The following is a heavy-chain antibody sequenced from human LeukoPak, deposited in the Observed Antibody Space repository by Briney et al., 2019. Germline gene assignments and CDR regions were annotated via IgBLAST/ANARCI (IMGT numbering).Heavy chain of an antibody. CDR3: ATDNADGIVGY. Sequence: SETLSLTCTVSGGSISSYYWSWIRQPPGKGLEWIGHIYYSGSTKYNPSLKRRVTISVDTSKNQFSLKVSSVTAADTAVYYCATDNADGIVGYWGQGTLVTVSS. V-gene: IGHV4-59*01. CDR1: GGSISSYY. J-gene: IGHJ4*02. CDR2: IYYSGST. D-gene: IGHD1-26*01.